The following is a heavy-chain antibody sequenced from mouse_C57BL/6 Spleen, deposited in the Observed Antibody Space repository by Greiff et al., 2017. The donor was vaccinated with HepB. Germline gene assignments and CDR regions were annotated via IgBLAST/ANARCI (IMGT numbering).Heavy chain of an antibody. CDR1: GFTFSDYY. V-gene: IGHV5-16*01. Sequence: EVNVVESEGGLVQPGSSMKLSCTASGFTFSDYYMAWVRQVPEKGLEWVANINYDGSSTYYLDSLKSRFIISRDNAKNILYLQMSSLKSEDTATYYCARDGGSGWYFDVWGTGTTVTVSS. CDR2: INYDGSST. CDR3: ARDGGSGWYFDV. D-gene: IGHD1-1*02. J-gene: IGHJ1*03.